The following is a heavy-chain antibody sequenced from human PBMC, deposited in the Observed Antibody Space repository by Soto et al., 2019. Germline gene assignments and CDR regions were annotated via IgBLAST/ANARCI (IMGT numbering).Heavy chain of an antibody. V-gene: IGHV5-10-1*01. CDR3: ASPPAGRYDWFVP. CDR2: IDPSDSYT. CDR1: GYSFTSYW. D-gene: IGHD3-16*01. J-gene: IGHJ5*02. Sequence: GESLKISCKGSGYSFTSYWISWVRQMPGKGLEWMGRIDPSDSYTNYSPSFQGHVTISADKSISTAYLQWSSLKASDTAMYYCASPPAGRYDWFVPWGQGTLVTVSS.